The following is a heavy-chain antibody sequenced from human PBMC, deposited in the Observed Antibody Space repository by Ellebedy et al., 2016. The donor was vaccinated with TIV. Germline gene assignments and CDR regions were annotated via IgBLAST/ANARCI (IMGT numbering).Heavy chain of an antibody. D-gene: IGHD1-26*01. CDR1: GFRFSTHD. CDR3: ARVVGAHRKLDY. CDR2: SGSGGDS. J-gene: IGHJ4*02. Sequence: PGGSLRLSCAASGFRFSTHDMYWVRQSRGKGLEWVAASGSGGDSYYADSVRGRFTISRDNAKNSLYLQMNSLRAEDTAVYYCARVVGAHRKLDYWGQGTLVTVSS. V-gene: IGHV3-13*01.